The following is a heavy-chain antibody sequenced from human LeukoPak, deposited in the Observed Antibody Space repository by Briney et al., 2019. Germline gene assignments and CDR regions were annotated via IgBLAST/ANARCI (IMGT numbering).Heavy chain of an antibody. V-gene: IGHV3-9*01. CDR2: ITWNSGMM. D-gene: IGHD6-13*01. CDR1: GFSFDDYA. CDR3: ARCTATGRALDF. J-gene: IGHJ4*02. Sequence: GGSLRLSCAAPGFSFDDYAMHWVRQVPGKGLEWVSGITWNSGMMDYADSVEGRFSISRDNAKNSLYLQMNSLRPEDTALYYCARCTATGRALDFWGQGTLVTVSS.